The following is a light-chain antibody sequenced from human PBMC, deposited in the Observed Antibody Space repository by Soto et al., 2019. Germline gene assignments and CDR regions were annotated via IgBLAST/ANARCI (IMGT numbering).Light chain of an antibody. CDR3: CSYAGSITFYV. V-gene: IGLV2-23*01. J-gene: IGLJ1*01. Sequence: QFVLTQPASVSGSPGQSITISCTGTKSDVGSYNLVSWYQQHPGKAPKLVIYKGSERPSGVSNRFSGSKSGNTASLTTSGLQAEDEADYYCCSYAGSITFYVFGTGTKVTVL. CDR1: KSDVGSYNL. CDR2: KGS.